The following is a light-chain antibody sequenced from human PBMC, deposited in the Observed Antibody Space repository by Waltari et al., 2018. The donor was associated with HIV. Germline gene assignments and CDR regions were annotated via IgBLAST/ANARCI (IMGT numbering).Light chain of an antibody. Sequence: DIQLNQSTSSVSASVGDKVTSTCRASQGIDTWLVWYQQKPGEAHKLLIYAASSGHSGDRSRFSGRGSATEFTLTNSSLQPEDTSTYEGQQAYSFSVTFGQGTRLEI. V-gene: IGKV1-12*01. CDR1: QGIDTW. CDR2: AAS. CDR3: QQAYSFSVT. J-gene: IGKJ5*01.